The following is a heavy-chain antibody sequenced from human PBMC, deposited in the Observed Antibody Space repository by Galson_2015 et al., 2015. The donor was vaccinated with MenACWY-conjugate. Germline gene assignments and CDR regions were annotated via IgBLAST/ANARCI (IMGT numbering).Heavy chain of an antibody. J-gene: IGHJ4*02. CDR2: ISSSSLTTI. V-gene: IGHV3-48*02. CDR1: GFTFSTYW. Sequence: SLRLSCATSGFTFSTYWMTWVRQAPGKGLEWISFISSSSLTTIYYADSVKGRITISRDNAKKSLFLQMNSLRDEDTAVYYCVSSGSLTEHCWGQGTLVTVSS. D-gene: IGHD3-22*01. CDR3: VSSGSLTEHC.